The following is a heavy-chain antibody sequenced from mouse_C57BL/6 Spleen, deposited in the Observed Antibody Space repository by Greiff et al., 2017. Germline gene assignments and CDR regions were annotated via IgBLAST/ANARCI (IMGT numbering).Heavy chain of an antibody. CDR2: IRNKANGYTT. D-gene: IGHD1-1*01. V-gene: IGHV7-3*01. CDR3: ARFSGDYYGSSHYFDY. J-gene: IGHJ2*01. CDR1: GFTFTDYY. Sequence: EVQVVESGGGLVQPGGSLSLSCAASGFTFTDYYMSWVRQPPGKALEWLGFIRNKANGYTTEYSASVKGRFTISRDNSQSILYLQMNALRAEDSATYYCARFSGDYYGSSHYFDYWGQGTTLTVSS.